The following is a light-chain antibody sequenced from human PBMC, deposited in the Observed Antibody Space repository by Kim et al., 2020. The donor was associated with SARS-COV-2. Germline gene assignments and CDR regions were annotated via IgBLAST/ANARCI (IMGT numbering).Light chain of an antibody. V-gene: IGLV2-14*04. CDR3: SSYTSSSNYV. CDR2: DVS. Sequence: GQSITISCTGTSSDVGGYNYVSWYQQHPGKAPKLMIYDVSKRPSGVSTRFSGSKSGNTASLTISGLQAEDEADYYCSSYTSSSNYVFGTGTKVTVL. CDR1: SSDVGGYNY. J-gene: IGLJ1*01.